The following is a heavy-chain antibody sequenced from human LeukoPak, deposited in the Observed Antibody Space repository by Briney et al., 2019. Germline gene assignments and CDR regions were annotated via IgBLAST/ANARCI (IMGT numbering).Heavy chain of an antibody. D-gene: IGHD3-22*01. CDR3: ARTSDTSGRLYWYFDL. CDR2: ISSSSSYI. J-gene: IGHJ2*01. Sequence: GGSLRLSCAASGFTFTNYGMNWVRQAPGKGLEWVSSISSSSSYIYYADSVKGRFTISRDNAKNSLYLQMNSLRAEDTAVYYCARTSDTSGRLYWYFDLWGRGTLVTVSS. CDR1: GFTFTNYG. V-gene: IGHV3-21*01.